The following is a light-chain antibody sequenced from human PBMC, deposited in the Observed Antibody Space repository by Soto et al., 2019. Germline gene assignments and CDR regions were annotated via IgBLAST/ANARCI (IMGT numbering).Light chain of an antibody. CDR1: SSDVGGYNL. Sequence: QSAQTQPRSVSGSPGQSVTIPCTGSSSDVGGYNLVSWYQQYPGEVPKLIIYDVFKRPSGVPDRFSGSKSGNTASLTISGLQGDDEADFYCCSYAGSFIWLFGGGTKVTVL. V-gene: IGLV2-11*01. J-gene: IGLJ3*02. CDR2: DVF. CDR3: CSYAGSFIWL.